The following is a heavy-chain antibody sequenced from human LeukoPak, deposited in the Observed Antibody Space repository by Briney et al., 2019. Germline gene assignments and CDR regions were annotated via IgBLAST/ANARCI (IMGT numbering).Heavy chain of an antibody. CDR3: ARDSTTVTTTYFQR. CDR2: IIPIFGTA. CDR1: GGTFNTYA. V-gene: IGHV1-69*06. J-gene: IGHJ1*01. Sequence: SVKVSCKASGGTFNTYAVSWVRQAPGQGLEWMGGIIPIFGTANYAQKFQGRVTITADKSTSTSYMELTSLRSEDTAVYYCARDSTTVTTTYFQRWGQGTLVIVSS. D-gene: IGHD4-17*01.